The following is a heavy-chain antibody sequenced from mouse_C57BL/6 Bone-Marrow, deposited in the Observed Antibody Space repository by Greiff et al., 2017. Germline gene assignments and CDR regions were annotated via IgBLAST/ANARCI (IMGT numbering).Heavy chain of an antibody. CDR3: TTAVDY. CDR1: GFNIKDDY. Sequence: VQLQQSGAELVRPGASVKLSCTASGFNIKDDYMHWVKQRPEQGLEWIGWIDPENGDTAYASKFQGKATIPADTSSNTAYLQLSSLTAEDTAVYYCTTAVDYWGQGTTLTVSS. V-gene: IGHV14-4*01. CDR2: IDPENGDT. J-gene: IGHJ2*01.